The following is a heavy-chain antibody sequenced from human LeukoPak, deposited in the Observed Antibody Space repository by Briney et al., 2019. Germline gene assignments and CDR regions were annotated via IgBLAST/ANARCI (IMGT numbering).Heavy chain of an antibody. CDR1: GFTFSSYW. CDR3: ARVRTVTRAFDI. D-gene: IGHD4-17*01. CDR2: INSDGSST. Sequence: GGSLRLSCAASGFTFSSYWMHWVRQAPGKGLVWVSRINSDGSSTSYADSVKGRFTISRDNAKNTLYLQMNSLRAEDTAVYYCARVRTVTRAFDIWGQGTMVTVSS. J-gene: IGHJ3*02. V-gene: IGHV3-74*01.